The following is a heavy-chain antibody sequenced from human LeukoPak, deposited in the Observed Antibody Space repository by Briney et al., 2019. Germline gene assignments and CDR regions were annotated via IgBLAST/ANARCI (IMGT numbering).Heavy chain of an antibody. D-gene: IGHD5-24*01. CDR1: GGSFSGYY. CDR2: INHSGST. J-gene: IGHJ4*02. V-gene: IGHV4-34*01. Sequence: PSETLSLTCAVYGGSFSGYYWSWIRQPPGKGLEWIGEINHSGSTNYNPSLKSRVTISVDTSKNQFSLKLSSVTAADTAVYYCARGRSRGYNKDYFDYWGQGILVTVSS. CDR3: ARGRSRGYNKDYFDY.